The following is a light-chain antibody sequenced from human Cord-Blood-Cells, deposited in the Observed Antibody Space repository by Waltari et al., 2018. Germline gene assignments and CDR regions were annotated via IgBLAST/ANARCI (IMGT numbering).Light chain of an antibody. CDR3: QQRSNWPLT. CDR1: KSVSSY. CDR2: DAS. V-gene: IGKV3-11*01. J-gene: IGKJ4*01. Sequence: EIVMTQSTAPLTLYPGERATLSCRASKSVSSYLTWYQQKPGQAPRLLMYDASNRATGIPARFSVSGSGTDFTLTISSLEPEDFAVYYCQQRSNWPLTFGGGTKVEIK.